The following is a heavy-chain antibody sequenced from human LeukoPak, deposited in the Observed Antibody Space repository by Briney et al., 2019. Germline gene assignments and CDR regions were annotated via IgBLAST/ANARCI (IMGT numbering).Heavy chain of an antibody. CDR2: INPNSSGT. J-gene: IGHJ3*02. D-gene: IGHD5-24*01. CDR3: ARLEMATNWGAFDI. V-gene: IGHV1-2*02. CDR1: GYTFTGYY. Sequence: ASVKVSCKASGYTFTGYYMHWVRQAPGQGHEWMGWINPNSSGTNYAQKFQGRVTMTRDTSISTAYMELSRLRSDDTAVYYCARLEMATNWGAFDIGPQETSVTVS.